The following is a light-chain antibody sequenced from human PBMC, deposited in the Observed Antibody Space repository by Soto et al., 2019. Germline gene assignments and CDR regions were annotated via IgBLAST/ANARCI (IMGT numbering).Light chain of an antibody. CDR2: DAS. Sequence: EIVLTQSPGSLSFSPGERATLSCRASQSVSSYLAWYQQKLGQAPRLLIYDASNRATGIPARFSGSGSGTDFTLTISSLEPEDFAVYYCQQRSNWPPTFGQGTKVDI. J-gene: IGKJ1*01. CDR3: QQRSNWPPT. CDR1: QSVSSY. V-gene: IGKV3-11*01.